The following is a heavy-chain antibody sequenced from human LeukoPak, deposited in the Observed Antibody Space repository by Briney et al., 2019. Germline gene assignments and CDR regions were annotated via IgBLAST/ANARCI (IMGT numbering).Heavy chain of an antibody. CDR3: ARDTVPGDSFDI. V-gene: IGHV4-61*01. J-gene: IGHJ3*02. CDR1: GVSVSSGSYY. Sequence: SEALSLTCTVSGVSVSSGSYYWSWIRQPPGKGLEWIGYIYYSGSTNYNPSLKSRVTISVDTSKNQFSLKLSSVTAADTAVCYCARDTVPGDSFDIWGQGTMVTVSS. CDR2: IYYSGST.